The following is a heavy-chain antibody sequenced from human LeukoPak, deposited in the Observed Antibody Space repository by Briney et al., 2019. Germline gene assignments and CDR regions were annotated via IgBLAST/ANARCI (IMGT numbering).Heavy chain of an antibody. J-gene: IGHJ4*02. CDR2: IYYSGST. D-gene: IGHD4-17*01. CDR3: AREGDYGDSFDY. Sequence: SETLSLTCTVSGGSISSYYWSWIRQPPGKGLEWIGYIYYSGSTNYNPSLKSRVTISVDTPKNQFSLKLSSVTAADTAVYYCAREGDYGDSFDYWGQGTLVTVSS. CDR1: GGSISSYY. V-gene: IGHV4-59*01.